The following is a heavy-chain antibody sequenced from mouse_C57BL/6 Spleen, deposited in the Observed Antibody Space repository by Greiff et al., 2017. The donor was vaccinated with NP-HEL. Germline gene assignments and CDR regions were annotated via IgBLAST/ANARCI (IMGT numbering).Heavy chain of an antibody. CDR3: ARDYYDYDGGHYYAMDY. J-gene: IGHJ4*01. CDR2: ISYDGSN. V-gene: IGHV3-6*01. D-gene: IGHD2-4*01. CDR1: GYSITSGYY. Sequence: EVKLQESGPGLVKPSQSLSLTCSVTGYSITSGYYWNWIRQFPGNKLEWMGYISYDGSNNYNPSLKNRISITRDTSKNQFFLKLNSVTTEDTATYYCARDYYDYDGGHYYAMDYWGQGTSVTVSS.